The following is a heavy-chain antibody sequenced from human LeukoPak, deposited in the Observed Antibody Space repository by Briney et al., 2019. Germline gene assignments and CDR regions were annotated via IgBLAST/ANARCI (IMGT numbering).Heavy chain of an antibody. CDR3: ARLPFRIAARPGVLAYMDV. V-gene: IGHV3-7*01. CDR2: IKQDGSEK. Sequence: GGSLRLSCAASGFTFSSYWMSWVRQAPGKGLEWVANIKQDGSEKYYVDSVKGRFTISRDNAKNSLYLQMNSLRAEDTAVYYCARLPFRIAARPGVLAYMDVWGKGTTVIVSS. CDR1: GFTFSSYW. D-gene: IGHD6-6*01. J-gene: IGHJ6*03.